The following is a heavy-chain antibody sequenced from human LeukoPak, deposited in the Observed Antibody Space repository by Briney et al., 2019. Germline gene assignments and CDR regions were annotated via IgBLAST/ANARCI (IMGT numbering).Heavy chain of an antibody. D-gene: IGHD2-2*01. J-gene: IGHJ6*02. Sequence: PSGTLSLTCAVSGGSISSSNWWSCVRQPPEKGLEGIGEIYHSGSTNYNPSLKSRVTISVDKSKNQFSLKLSSVTAADTAVYYCATSGSTSSYGMDVWGQGTTVTVSS. CDR3: ATSGSTSSYGMDV. V-gene: IGHV4-4*02. CDR1: GGSISSSNW. CDR2: IYHSGST.